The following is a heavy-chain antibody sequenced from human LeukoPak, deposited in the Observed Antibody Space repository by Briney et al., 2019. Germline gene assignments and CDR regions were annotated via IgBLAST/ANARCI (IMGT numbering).Heavy chain of an antibody. J-gene: IGHJ4*02. CDR3: ATSGYSGYDLKPFDY. V-gene: IGHV1-24*01. CDR2: FDPEDGGT. D-gene: IGHD5-12*01. CDR1: GYTLTELS. Sequence: APVKVSCKVSGYTLTELSMHWVRQAPGKGLEWMGGFDPEDGGTIYAQKFQGRVTMTEDTSTDTAYMELSSLRSEDTAVYYCATSGYSGYDLKPFDYWGQGTLVTVSS.